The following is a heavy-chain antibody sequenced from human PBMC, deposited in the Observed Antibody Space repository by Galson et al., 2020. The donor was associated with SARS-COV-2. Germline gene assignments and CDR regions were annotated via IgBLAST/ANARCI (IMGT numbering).Heavy chain of an antibody. V-gene: IGHV3-33*01. Sequence: GGSLRLSCAASGFTFSSYGMHWVRQAPGKGLEWVAVIWYDGSNKYYADSVKGRFTISRDNSKNTLYLQMNSLRAEDTAVYYCARGDPITISPGAFDIWGQGTMVTVSS. CDR1: GFTFSSYG. J-gene: IGHJ3*02. CDR2: IWYDGSNK. CDR3: ARGDPITISPGAFDI. D-gene: IGHD3-9*01.